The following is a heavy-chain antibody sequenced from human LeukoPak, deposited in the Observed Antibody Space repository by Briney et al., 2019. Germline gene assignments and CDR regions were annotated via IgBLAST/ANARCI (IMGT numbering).Heavy chain of an antibody. CDR1: GFTFTTYC. CDR3: GRGTNPTY. V-gene: IGHV3-21*05. Sequence: GGSLRLAWAAYGFTFTTYCMKWVRQAPGKGLEWISYISDTRSSTDYAESVKGRFTISTDNAKNTLYLQMNSLRAEDTAVYYWGRGTNPTYWGQGTLVTVSS. D-gene: IGHD1-7*01. J-gene: IGHJ4*02. CDR2: ISDTRSST.